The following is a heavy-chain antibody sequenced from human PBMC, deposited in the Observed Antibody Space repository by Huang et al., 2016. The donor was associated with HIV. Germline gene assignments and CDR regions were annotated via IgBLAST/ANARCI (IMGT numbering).Heavy chain of an antibody. CDR3: AKDGADEEWDIDY. D-gene: IGHD1-26*01. J-gene: IGHJ4*02. V-gene: IGHV3-30*18. Sequence: VQLVESGGGVVQPGRSLRLACAASGFSFSTSGLHWVRQAPGKGREWVAGISDDGSNKYYAHSVKGRFTISRDTSENKVYLQMNSLRHEDTAVYYGAKDGADEEWDIDYWGQGTLVTVSS. CDR2: ISDDGSNK. CDR1: GFSFSTSG.